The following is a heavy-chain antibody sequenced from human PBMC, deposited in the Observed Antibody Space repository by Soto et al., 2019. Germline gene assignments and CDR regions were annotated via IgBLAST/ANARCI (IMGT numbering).Heavy chain of an antibody. D-gene: IGHD6-19*01. V-gene: IGHV1-18*01. CDR1: GYTFTSYG. Sequence: ASVKVSCKASGYTFTSYGISWVRQAPGQGLEWMGWISAYNGNTNYARKLQGRVTTTTDTSTSTACMELRSLRSDDTAVYYCARDSIISAMVAGTVYWGQGTLVTVSS. J-gene: IGHJ4*02. CDR3: ARDSIISAMVAGTVY. CDR2: ISAYNGNT.